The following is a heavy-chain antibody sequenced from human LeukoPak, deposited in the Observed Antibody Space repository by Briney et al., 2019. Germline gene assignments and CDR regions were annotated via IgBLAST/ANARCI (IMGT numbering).Heavy chain of an antibody. CDR2: ISGSGGST. D-gene: IGHD6-13*01. J-gene: IGHJ4*02. V-gene: IGHV3-23*01. CDR1: GFTFSSYA. Sequence: GGSLRLSCAASGFTFSSYAMSWVRQAPGKGLEWVSGISGSGGSTYYADSVKGRFTISRDNSKNSLYLQVNSLTAEDTAVYYCAKRYSSSWDFDYRGQGTLVTVSS. CDR3: AKRYSSSWDFDY.